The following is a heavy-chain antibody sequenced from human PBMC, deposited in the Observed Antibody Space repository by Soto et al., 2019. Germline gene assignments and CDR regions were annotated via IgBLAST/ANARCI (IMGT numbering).Heavy chain of an antibody. V-gene: IGHV3-23*01. CDR2: ITGNRGAT. D-gene: IGHD2-21*02. CDR3: AKTGSVTARTRLDD. Sequence: EVQLSESGGGLVQPGGSLRLSCVGSGFTFGPYTMAWVRQAPGMRLECVSVITGNRGATYYSDSVKGRFSISRDNSRNTLYLQMNDLRAGDTGVYYCAKTGSVTARTRLDDWGQGALVTVSS. J-gene: IGHJ4*02. CDR1: GFTFGPYT.